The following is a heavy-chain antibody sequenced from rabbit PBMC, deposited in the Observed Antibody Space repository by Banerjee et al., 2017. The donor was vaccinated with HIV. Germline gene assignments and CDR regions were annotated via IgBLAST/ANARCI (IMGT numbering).Heavy chain of an antibody. Sequence: QEQLKETGGGLVQPGGSLTLSCKASGFDLSSYAMNWVRQAPGKGLEWIACIYAGSSGSTNYASWAKGRFTISKTSSTTVTLQMTSLTAADTATYFCARDLTGSSLYYNLWGQGTLVTVS. D-gene: IGHD1-1*01. CDR3: ARDLTGSSLYYNL. V-gene: IGHV1S45*01. J-gene: IGHJ4*01. CDR2: IYAGSSGST. CDR1: GFDLSSYA.